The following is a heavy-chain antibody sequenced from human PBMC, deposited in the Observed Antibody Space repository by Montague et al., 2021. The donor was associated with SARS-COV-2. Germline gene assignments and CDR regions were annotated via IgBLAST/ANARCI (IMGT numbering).Heavy chain of an antibody. D-gene: IGHD3-3*01. V-gene: IGHV3-7*01. CDR1: GFTFSSYW. Sequence: SLRLSCAASGFTFSSYWMSWVRQAPGKGLEWVANIKQDGSEKYYVDPVKGRFTISRDNAKNSLYLQMNSLRAEDTAVYYCARDSFWGGYYTDYYGMDVWGQGTTVTVSS. CDR3: ARDSFWGGYYTDYYGMDV. CDR2: IKQDGSEK. J-gene: IGHJ6*02.